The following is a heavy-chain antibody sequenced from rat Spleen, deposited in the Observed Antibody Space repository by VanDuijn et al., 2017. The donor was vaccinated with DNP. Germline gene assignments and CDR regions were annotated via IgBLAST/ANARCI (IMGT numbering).Heavy chain of an antibody. V-gene: IGHV3-1*01. D-gene: IGHD1-1*01. CDR3: AESGDDYYVMDA. CDR2: ISYSGST. Sequence: EVQLQESGPGLVKPSQSLSLTCSVTGYSITSNYWGWIRKFPGNKMEWMGYISYSGSTSYNPSLKSRISITRDTSKNQFFLQLNSVTTEDTATYYCAESGDDYYVMDAWGQGASVTVSS. J-gene: IGHJ4*01. CDR1: GYSITSNY.